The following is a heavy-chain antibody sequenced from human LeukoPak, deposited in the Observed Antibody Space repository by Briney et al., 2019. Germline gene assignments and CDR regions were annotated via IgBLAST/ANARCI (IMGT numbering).Heavy chain of an antibody. CDR3: ARALTTLTYEGY. Sequence: GGSLRLSCAASGFTFSSYWMSWVRQAPGKGLEWVSSISGSNSYIFYADSVKGRFTVSRDNAKDSLYLQMNSLRAEDTAVYYCARALTTLTYEGYWGQGTLVTVSS. CDR1: GFTFSSYW. V-gene: IGHV3-21*01. J-gene: IGHJ4*02. D-gene: IGHD1-1*01. CDR2: ISGSNSYI.